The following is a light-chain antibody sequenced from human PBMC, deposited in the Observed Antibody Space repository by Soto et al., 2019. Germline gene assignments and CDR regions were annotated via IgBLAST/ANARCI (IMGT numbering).Light chain of an antibody. CDR1: QSVASN. CDR2: GAS. J-gene: IGKJ4*01. CDR3: HHYNNWPHT. Sequence: DIVMTQSPATLSVSPGERATLSCRASQSVASNLAWYQQRPGQAPRLLVSGASTRATGVPVRFSGSGSGTEFTLTISSLQSEDFAVYYCHHYNNWPHTFGGGTKVEIK. V-gene: IGKV3-15*01.